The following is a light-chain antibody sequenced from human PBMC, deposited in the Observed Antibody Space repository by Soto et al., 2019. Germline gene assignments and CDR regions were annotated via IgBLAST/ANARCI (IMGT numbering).Light chain of an antibody. V-gene: IGKV1-5*03. CDR3: QHYNGYPIS. J-gene: IGKJ4*01. CDR1: QTISIY. Sequence: DIQMTQSASTLSAYVGDRVTITCRASQTISIYLAWYQQKPGRAPKVLIYKTSTLESGVPSRFSGSGTGTEFTLTVSSLQPDDVATYYCQHYNGYPISFGGGTKVEIK. CDR2: KTS.